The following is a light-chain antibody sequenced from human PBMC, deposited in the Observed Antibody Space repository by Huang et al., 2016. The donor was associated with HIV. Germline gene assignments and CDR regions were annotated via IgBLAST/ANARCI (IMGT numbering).Light chain of an antibody. Sequence: DIQMTQSPSSFSASVGDGVTITCQASQAISNYLNWYNQRPGKAPKLLIYDASNLQSGVPSRFSGGGSETHFTLTISSLQPEDVGTYYCQHYGSLPFAFGPGTKVDLK. J-gene: IGKJ3*01. CDR1: QAISNY. V-gene: IGKV1-33*01. CDR3: QHYGSLPFA. CDR2: DAS.